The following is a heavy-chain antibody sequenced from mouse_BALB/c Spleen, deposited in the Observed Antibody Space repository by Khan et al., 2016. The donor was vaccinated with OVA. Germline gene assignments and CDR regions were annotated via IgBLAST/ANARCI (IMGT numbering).Heavy chain of an antibody. CDR3: ARGLNYDGSWFAY. V-gene: IGHV9-1*02. CDR1: GYTFTNFG. CDR2: INTSTGEP. Sequence: QIQLVQSGPELKKPGETVKISCKASGYTFTNFGMNWVKQAPGKALKWMGWINTSTGEPTYADAFTGRFAFSLETSASTAYLPINNLKNEDMATYFCARGLNYDGSWFAYWGQGTLVTVAA. J-gene: IGHJ3*01. D-gene: IGHD2-4*01.